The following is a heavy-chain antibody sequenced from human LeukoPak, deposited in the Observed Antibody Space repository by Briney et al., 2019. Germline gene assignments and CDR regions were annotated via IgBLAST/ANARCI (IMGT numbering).Heavy chain of an antibody. Sequence: SQTLSLTCAITGDSVSSNTVTWIWIRQSPSRGLEWLGRTYHRSKWYSEYAVSVQSRITINPDTSKNQFSLQLNSVTPEDTAVYYCGGQNSGKGGIDYWGQGTLVTVSS. V-gene: IGHV6-1*01. CDR2: TYHRSKWYS. CDR1: GDSVSSNTVT. D-gene: IGHD1-26*01. CDR3: GGQNSGKGGIDY. J-gene: IGHJ4*02.